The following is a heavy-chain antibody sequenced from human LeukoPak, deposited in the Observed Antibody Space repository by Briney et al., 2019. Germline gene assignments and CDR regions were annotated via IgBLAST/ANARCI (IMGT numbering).Heavy chain of an antibody. CDR3: SVNYYDSSGYLGGNDAFDI. V-gene: IGHV1-2*02. Sequence: ASVKVSCKASGYTFTGYYMHWVRQAPGQGLEWMGWINPNSGGTDYAQKFQGRVTMTRDMSTSTVYMELSSLRSEDTAVYYCSVNYYDSSGYLGGNDAFDIWGQGTMVTVSS. D-gene: IGHD3-22*01. CDR1: GYTFTGYY. J-gene: IGHJ3*02. CDR2: INPNSGGT.